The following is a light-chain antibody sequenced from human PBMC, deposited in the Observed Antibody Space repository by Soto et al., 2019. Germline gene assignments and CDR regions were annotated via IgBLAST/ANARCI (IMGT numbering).Light chain of an antibody. CDR1: SSDVGGYNY. CDR2: EVN. CDR3: CSYAGSSNV. Sequence: QSVLTQPPSASGSPGQSVAISCTGTSSDVGGYNYVSWYQQHPGKAPKLMIYEVNKRPSGVPDRFSVSKSGNTASLTVSGLQAEDEADYYCCSYAGSSNVFGTGTKLTVL. V-gene: IGLV2-8*01. J-gene: IGLJ1*01.